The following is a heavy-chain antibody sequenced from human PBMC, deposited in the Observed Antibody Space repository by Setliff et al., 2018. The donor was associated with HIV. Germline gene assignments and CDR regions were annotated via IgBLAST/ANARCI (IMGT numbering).Heavy chain of an antibody. D-gene: IGHD3-16*01. Sequence: SETLSLTCRVSGGYVSDSSYYWGWIRQAPGKGLEWIGEINHSGSTNYNPSLKSRVTISVDTSKNQFSLRLTSVTAADTAVYYCARHSRAGDIDFWGQGTLVTVSS. V-gene: IGHV4-39*01. J-gene: IGHJ4*02. CDR3: ARHSRAGDIDF. CDR1: GGYVSDSSYY. CDR2: INHSGST.